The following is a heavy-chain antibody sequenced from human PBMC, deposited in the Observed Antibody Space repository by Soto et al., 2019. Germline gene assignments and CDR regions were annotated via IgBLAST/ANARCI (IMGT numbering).Heavy chain of an antibody. CDR3: TREAVVAENWFDP. V-gene: IGHV1-3*01. CDR1: GYTFVDYA. J-gene: IGHJ5*02. CDR2: MNPKTGKI. D-gene: IGHD3-22*01. Sequence: QVRLVQSGAEVKRPGASVKVSCRASGYTFVDYALHWVRQAPGQGLEWVGWMNPKTGKIKSSHQFEDRVSITRDTATSTAYMELSGLRSEDTAVYFCTREAVVAENWFDPWGQGTLVTVSS.